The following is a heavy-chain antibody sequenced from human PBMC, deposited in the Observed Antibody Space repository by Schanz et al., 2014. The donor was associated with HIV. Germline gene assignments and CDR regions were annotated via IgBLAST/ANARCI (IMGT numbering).Heavy chain of an antibody. CDR1: GFTFSSYA. V-gene: IGHV3-23*03. D-gene: IGHD3-10*01. CDR2: IYSAGTT. Sequence: EVQLLASGGGLVQPGGSLRLSCAASGFTFSSYAMTWVRQAPGKGLEWVSIIYSAGTTYYTDSVKGRFTISRDNSKNTLYLQMNSLRAEDTSVYYCARGFQGFDYWGQGTLVTVSS. J-gene: IGHJ4*02. CDR3: ARGFQGFDY.